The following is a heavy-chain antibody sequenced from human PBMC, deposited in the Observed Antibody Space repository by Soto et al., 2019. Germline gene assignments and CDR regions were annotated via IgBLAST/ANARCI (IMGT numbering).Heavy chain of an antibody. V-gene: IGHV4-34*01. CDR2: INHSGST. CDR3: ARGTKGSSWYNPTSHYGMDV. D-gene: IGHD6-13*01. J-gene: IGHJ6*02. CDR1: GGSFSGYY. Sequence: SETLSLTCAVYGGSFSGYYWSWIRQPPGKGLEWIGEINHSGSTNYNPSLKSRVTISVDTSKNQFSLKLSSVTAADTAVYYCARGTKGSSWYNPTSHYGMDVWGQGTTVTVSS.